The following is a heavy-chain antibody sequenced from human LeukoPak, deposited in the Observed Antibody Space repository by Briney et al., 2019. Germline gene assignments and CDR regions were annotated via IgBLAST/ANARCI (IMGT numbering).Heavy chain of an antibody. CDR1: GFKFDDYA. CDR2: INVNGDTK. Sequence: GRSLRLSCVASGFKFDDYAMSWFRQAPGRGLEWISAINVNGDTKYYADSVRGRFIISRDNSENTLYLQMNSLGTEDTAVYYCAQGYSIGWFPNWGQGSLVSVSS. J-gene: IGHJ4*02. CDR3: AQGYSIGWFPN. D-gene: IGHD5-12*01. V-gene: IGHV3-23*01.